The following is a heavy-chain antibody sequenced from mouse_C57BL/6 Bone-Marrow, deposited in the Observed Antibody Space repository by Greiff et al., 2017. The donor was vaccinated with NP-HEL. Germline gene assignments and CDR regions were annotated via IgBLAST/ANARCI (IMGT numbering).Heavy chain of an antibody. D-gene: IGHD3-2*02. V-gene: IGHV7-3*01. Sequence: EVHLVESGGGLVQPGGSLSLSCAASGFTFTDYYMSWVRQPPGQALEWLGFIRNKANGYTTEYSASVKGRFTISRDNSQSILYLQMNALRAEDSATYYCARYKSSSGYFDYWGQGTTLTVSS. CDR1: GFTFTDYY. CDR2: IRNKANGYTT. J-gene: IGHJ2*01. CDR3: ARYKSSSGYFDY.